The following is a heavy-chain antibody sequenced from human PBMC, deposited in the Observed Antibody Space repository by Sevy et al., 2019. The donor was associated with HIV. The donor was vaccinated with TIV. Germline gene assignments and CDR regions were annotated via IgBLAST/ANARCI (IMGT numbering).Heavy chain of an antibody. CDR1: GFTVSSNY. J-gene: IGHJ4*02. V-gene: IGHV3-53*05. Sequence: GGSLRLSCAASGFTVSSNYMSWVRQAPGKGLEWVSVIYSGGSTYYADSVKGRFTISRDNSKNTLYLQMSSLRPDDTAVYYCTRDAGYSTGWYPSDYWGQGTLVTVSS. CDR2: IYSGGST. CDR3: TRDAGYSTGWYPSDY. D-gene: IGHD6-19*01.